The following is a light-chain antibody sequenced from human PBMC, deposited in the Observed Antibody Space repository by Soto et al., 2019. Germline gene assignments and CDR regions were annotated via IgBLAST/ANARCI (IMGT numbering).Light chain of an antibody. CDR2: SNN. V-gene: IGLV1-44*01. Sequence: QSVLTQPPSASGTPGQRVTISCSGSTSDIGNNAVNWYQQLPGTAPQLLIYSNNQRPSGVPDRFSGSKSGTSASLAISGLQSEDEADYYCAAWDYSLNALFGGGTKLTVL. CDR1: TSDIGNNA. J-gene: IGLJ2*01. CDR3: AAWDYSLNAL.